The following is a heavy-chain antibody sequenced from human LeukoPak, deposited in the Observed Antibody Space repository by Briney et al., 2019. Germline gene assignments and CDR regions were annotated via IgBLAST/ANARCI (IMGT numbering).Heavy chain of an antibody. V-gene: IGHV3-48*01. CDR3: ASCPQYSYGYELDY. D-gene: IGHD5-18*01. CDR1: GSTFRNYL. CDR2: ISSTGGTI. Sequence: GGSLRLSCAASGSTFRNYLMNWVRQAPGKGLEWVSFISSTGGTIYYADSVKGRFTISRDNAKNSLYLQMNSLRAEDTAVYYCASCPQYSYGYELDYWGQGTLVTVSS. J-gene: IGHJ4*02.